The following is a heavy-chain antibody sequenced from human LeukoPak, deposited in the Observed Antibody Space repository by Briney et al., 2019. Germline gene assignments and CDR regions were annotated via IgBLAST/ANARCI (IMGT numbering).Heavy chain of an antibody. J-gene: IGHJ6*03. CDR3: ATSPPFRGYYYYYYYMDV. V-gene: IGHV4-31*03. Sequence: SETLSLTCTVSGGSISSGGYYWSWIRQHPGKGLEWIGYIYYSGSTYYNPSLKSRVTISVDTSKNQFSLKLSSATAADTAVYYCATSPPFRGYYYYYYYMDVWGKGTTVTVS. D-gene: IGHD3-10*01. CDR1: GGSISSGGYY. CDR2: IYYSGST.